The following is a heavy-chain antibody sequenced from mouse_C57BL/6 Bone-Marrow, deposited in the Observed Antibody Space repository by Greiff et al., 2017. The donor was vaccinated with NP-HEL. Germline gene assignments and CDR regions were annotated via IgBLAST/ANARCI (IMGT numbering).Heavy chain of an antibody. V-gene: IGHV1-5*01. CDR2: IYPGNSDT. CDR1: GYTFTSYW. CDR3: ARPYAMDY. Sequence: VQLQQSGTVLARPGASVKMSCKTSGYTFTSYWMRWVNQRPGQGLEWIGAIYPGNSDTNYNEKFKGKATLTVDTSSSTAYMQLSSLTSEDSAVYYCARPYAMDYWGQGTSVTVSS. J-gene: IGHJ4*01.